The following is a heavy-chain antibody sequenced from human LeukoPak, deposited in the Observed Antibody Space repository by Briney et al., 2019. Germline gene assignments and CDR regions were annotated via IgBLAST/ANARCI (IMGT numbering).Heavy chain of an antibody. Sequence: GALVKVSCKASGYTFTGYYMHWVRQAPGQGLEWMGWINPNSGGTNYAQKFQGRVTMTRDTSISTAYMELSRLRSDDTAVYYCASPYCGGDCYYYYGMDVWGQGTTVTVSS. D-gene: IGHD2-21*02. CDR3: ASPYCGGDCYYYYGMDV. CDR1: GYTFTGYY. V-gene: IGHV1-2*02. J-gene: IGHJ6*02. CDR2: INPNSGGT.